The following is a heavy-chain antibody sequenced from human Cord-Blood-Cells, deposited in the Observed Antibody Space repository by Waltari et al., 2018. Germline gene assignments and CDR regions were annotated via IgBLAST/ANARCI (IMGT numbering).Heavy chain of an antibody. CDR2: INPNSGGT. J-gene: IGHJ4*02. V-gene: IGHV1-2*02. Sequence: QVQLVQSGAEVKKPGASVKVSCKASGYTFTGYYMHWVRQAPGPGLEWMGWINPNSGGTNYAQKFQGRVTMTRETSISTAYMELGRLRSEDTAVYYCARVPNWNYAGVDYWGQGTLVTVSS. CDR1: GYTFTGYY. CDR3: ARVPNWNYAGVDY. D-gene: IGHD1-7*01.